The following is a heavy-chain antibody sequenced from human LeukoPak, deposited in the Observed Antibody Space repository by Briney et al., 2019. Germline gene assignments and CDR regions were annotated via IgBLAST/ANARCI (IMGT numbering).Heavy chain of an antibody. CDR2: IYTSGGT. D-gene: IGHD3-16*02. CDR1: GDSISSYY. J-gene: IGHJ4*02. CDR3: ARLTRLSTTPDRYYLDY. V-gene: IGHV4-4*09. Sequence: PSETLSLTCTVSGDSISSYYWSWIRQPPGKGLEWIGYIYTSGGTNYIPSLKGRVTISIDTSKNQFSLKLSSVTAADSAVYYCARLTRLSTTPDRYYLDYWGQGTLVTVSS.